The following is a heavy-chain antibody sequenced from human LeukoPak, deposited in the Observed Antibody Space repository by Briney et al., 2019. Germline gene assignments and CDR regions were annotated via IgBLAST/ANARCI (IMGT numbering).Heavy chain of an antibody. Sequence: SETLSLTCTVSGGSISSYYWSWIRQPPGKGLEWIGYIYYSGSTNYNPSLKSQVTISVDTSKNQFSLKLSSVTAADTAVYYCARFSRFTGYNWFDPWGQGTLVTVSS. CDR1: GGSISSYY. J-gene: IGHJ5*02. V-gene: IGHV4-59*12. D-gene: IGHD3-3*01. CDR3: ARFSRFTGYNWFDP. CDR2: IYYSGST.